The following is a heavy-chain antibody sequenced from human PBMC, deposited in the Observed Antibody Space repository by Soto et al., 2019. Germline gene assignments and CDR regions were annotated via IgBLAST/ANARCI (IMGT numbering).Heavy chain of an antibody. CDR2: IYYSGST. J-gene: IGHJ5*02. Sequence: ETLSLTCTVSGGSISSYYWSWIRQPPGKGLEWIGYIYYSGSTNYNPSLKNRVTISVDTSKNQFSLKLSSVTAADTAVYYCARHYYGSGSYYNSNFNWFDPWGQGTLVTVSS. V-gene: IGHV4-59*08. CDR3: ARHYYGSGSYYNSNFNWFDP. D-gene: IGHD3-10*01. CDR1: GGSISSYY.